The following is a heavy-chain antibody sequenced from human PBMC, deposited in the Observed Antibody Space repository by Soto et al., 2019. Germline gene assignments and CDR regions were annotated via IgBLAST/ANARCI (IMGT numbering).Heavy chain of an antibody. CDR1: GGSISSYY. Sequence: PSETLSLTCTVSGGSISSYYWSWIRQPPGKGLEWIGYIYYSGSTNYNPSLKSRVTISVDTSKNQFSLKLSSVTAADTAVYYCARESHDSSGYPIYYYYGMDVWRQGTTVTVSS. CDR3: ARESHDSSGYPIYYYYGMDV. V-gene: IGHV4-59*01. CDR2: IYYSGST. D-gene: IGHD3-22*01. J-gene: IGHJ6*02.